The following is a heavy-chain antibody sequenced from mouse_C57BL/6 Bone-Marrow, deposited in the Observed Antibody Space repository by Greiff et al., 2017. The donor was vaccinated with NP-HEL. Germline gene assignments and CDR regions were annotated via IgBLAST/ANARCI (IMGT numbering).Heavy chain of an antibody. J-gene: IGHJ4*01. V-gene: IGHV2-6*01. CDR3: ASLYYGNYDAMDY. D-gene: IGHD2-1*01. CDR2: IWGVGST. CDR1: GFSLTSYG. Sequence: VKLVESGPGLVAPSQSLSITCTVSGFSLTSYGVDWVRQSPGKGLEWLGVIWGVGSTNYNSALKSRLSISKDNSKSQVFLKMNSLQTDDTAMYYCASLYYGNYDAMDYWGQGTSVTVSS.